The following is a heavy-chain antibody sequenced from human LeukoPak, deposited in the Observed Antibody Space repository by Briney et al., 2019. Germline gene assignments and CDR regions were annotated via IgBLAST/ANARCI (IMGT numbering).Heavy chain of an antibody. D-gene: IGHD1-26*01. CDR3: AKGRGWEASYYYYYMDV. V-gene: IGHV3-23*01. CDR1: GFTFSSYG. CDR2: ISGSGGST. J-gene: IGHJ6*03. Sequence: PGGSLRLPCAASGFTFSSYGMSWVRQAPGKGLEWVSAISGSGGSTYYADSVKGRFTISRDNSKNTLYLQMNSLRAEDTAVYYCAKGRGWEASYYYYYMDVWGKGTTVTISS.